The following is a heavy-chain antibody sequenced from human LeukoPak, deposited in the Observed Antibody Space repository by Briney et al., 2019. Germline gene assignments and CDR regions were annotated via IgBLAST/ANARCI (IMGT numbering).Heavy chain of an antibody. D-gene: IGHD3-10*01. J-gene: IGHJ4*02. Sequence: ASVKVSCXASGGTFSSYAISWVRQAPGQGLEWMGGIIPIFGTANYAQKFQGRVTITADESTSTAYMELSSLRSEDTAVYYCARIGMVREPGSDYWGQGTLVTVSS. V-gene: IGHV1-69*13. CDR1: GGTFSSYA. CDR3: ARIGMVREPGSDY. CDR2: IIPIFGTA.